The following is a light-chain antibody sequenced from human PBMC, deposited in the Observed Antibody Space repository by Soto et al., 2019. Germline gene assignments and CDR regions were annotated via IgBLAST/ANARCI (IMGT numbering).Light chain of an antibody. CDR1: SSDVGCYNY. CDR2: EVT. J-gene: IGLJ2*01. Sequence: QSVLTQPPSASGSLGQSVTISCTGTSSDVGCYNYVSWHQQHPGKAPKVMIYEVTKRPPGVPDRFSGSKSGNTASLTVSGLQAEDEADYYCSSFAGGGNPVLLGGGTKLTVL. V-gene: IGLV2-8*01. CDR3: SSFAGGGNPVL.